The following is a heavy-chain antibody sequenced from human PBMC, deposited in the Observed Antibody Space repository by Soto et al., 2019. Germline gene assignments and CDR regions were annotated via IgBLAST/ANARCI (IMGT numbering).Heavy chain of an antibody. Sequence: SETLSLTCTVSGGSISSSSYYWGWIRQPPGKGLEWIGSIYYSGSTYYNPSLKSRVTISVDTSKNQFSLKLSSVTAADTAVYYCARESSSSCHDYWGQGTLVTVSS. CDR2: IYYSGST. J-gene: IGHJ4*02. D-gene: IGHD6-13*01. CDR1: GGSISSSSYY. CDR3: ARESSSSCHDY. V-gene: IGHV4-39*02.